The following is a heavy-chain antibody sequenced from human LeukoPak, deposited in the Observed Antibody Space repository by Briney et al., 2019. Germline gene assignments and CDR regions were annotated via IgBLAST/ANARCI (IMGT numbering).Heavy chain of an antibody. CDR3: AKDLTVLDY. J-gene: IGHJ4*02. CDR2: ISYDGSNK. CDR1: GFTFSSYG. V-gene: IGHV3-30*18. Sequence: PGRSLRLSCAASGFTFSSYGMHWVRQAPGKGREWVAVISYDGSNKYYADSVKGRFTISRDNSKNTLYLQMNSLRAEDTAVYYCAKDLTVLDYWGQGPLVTVSS. D-gene: IGHD4-17*01.